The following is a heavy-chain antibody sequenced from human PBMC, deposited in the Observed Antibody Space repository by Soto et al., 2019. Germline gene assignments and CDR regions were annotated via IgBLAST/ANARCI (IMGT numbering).Heavy chain of an antibody. J-gene: IGHJ5*02. CDR3: VRTVVWLDP. Sequence: SQPLSLSSALSGDSVSSNTAARNRIRHYPQGGLEGLGRTDYRSKCYKEYAASVRSRITINPDTSKSRFSLQLNSVSPADTSVYFCVRTVVWLDPWGQGFLVPVSS. CDR1: GDSVSSNTAA. V-gene: IGHV6-1*01. CDR2: TDYRSKCYK.